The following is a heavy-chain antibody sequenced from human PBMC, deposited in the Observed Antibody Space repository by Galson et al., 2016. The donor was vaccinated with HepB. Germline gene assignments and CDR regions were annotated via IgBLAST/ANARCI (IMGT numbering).Heavy chain of an antibody. CDR3: ARAECSDSCTYFDS. CDR1: RFTFSNYY. J-gene: IGHJ4*02. V-gene: IGHV3-48*03. CDR2: ISGSGLII. Sequence: SLRLSCAASRFTFSNYYMNWVRQAPGKGLEWVSYISGSGLIIYYADSVKGRFTISRDNTNNSLLLQMNGLRADDTAVYYCARAECSDSCTYFDSWGLGALVTVSS. D-gene: IGHD2-15*01.